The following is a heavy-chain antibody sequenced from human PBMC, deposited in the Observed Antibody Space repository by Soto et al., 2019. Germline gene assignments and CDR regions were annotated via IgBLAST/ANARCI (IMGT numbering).Heavy chain of an antibody. V-gene: IGHV1-18*01. CDR3: ARDSLSGTDAFDI. J-gene: IGHJ3*02. CDR2: ISVYNGNT. CDR1: GYTFFNYG. Sequence: QVHLVQSGAEVKKPGASVKVSCKASGYTFFNYGVTWVRQAPGQGLEWMGWISVYNGNTNYAQKLQGRVTLNTDISTSAAYMELRSLTSDETAGYYFARDSLSGTDAFDIWGQGTMVTVSS. D-gene: IGHD1-26*01.